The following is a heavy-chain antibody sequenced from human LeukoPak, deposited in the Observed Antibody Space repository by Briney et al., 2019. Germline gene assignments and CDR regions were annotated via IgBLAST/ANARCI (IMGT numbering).Heavy chain of an antibody. D-gene: IGHD5-12*01. J-gene: IGHJ4*02. V-gene: IGHV1-46*01. CDR1: GYTFTSYY. CDR2: INPSGGST. Sequence: ASVKVSCKASGYTFTSYYMHWVRQAPGRGLEWMGIINPSGGSTSYAQKFQGRVTMTRDTSTSTVYMELSSLRSEDTAVYYCARDKVFGVATILNYFDYWGQGTLVTVSS. CDR3: ARDKVFGVATILNYFDY.